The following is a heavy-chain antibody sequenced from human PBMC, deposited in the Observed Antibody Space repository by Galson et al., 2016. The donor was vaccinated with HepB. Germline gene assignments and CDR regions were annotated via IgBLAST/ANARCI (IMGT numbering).Heavy chain of an antibody. D-gene: IGHD2-2*01. Sequence: SVKVSCKATGYTFTRFAIHWVRLAPGERLEWLGWINPGKGNTKYSQRFQGRVNFTRDTSTSTAFLEMSSLGSEDTAIYYCARSIGVGYCSDTNFLPIRYWGQGTLVIVSS. J-gene: IGHJ4*02. CDR3: ARSIGVGYCSDTNFLPIRY. CDR2: INPGKGNT. V-gene: IGHV1-3*01. CDR1: GYTFTRFA.